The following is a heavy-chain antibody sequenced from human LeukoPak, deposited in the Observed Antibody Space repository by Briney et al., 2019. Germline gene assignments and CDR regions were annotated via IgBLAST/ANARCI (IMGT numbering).Heavy chain of an antibody. V-gene: IGHV3-7*05. Sequence: GSLRLSCEASGLTFGDYWMTWVRQAPGKGPECVTNIKQDGSETHYVDSVKGRFTIFRDNAKNSLSLQMNSLRAEDTAVYYCAKDPHDYHDSSGYYYGRHYFYYWGQGTLVTVSS. D-gene: IGHD3-22*01. CDR2: IKQDGSET. CDR3: AKDPHDYHDSSGYYYGRHYFYY. CDR1: GLTFGDYW. J-gene: IGHJ4*02.